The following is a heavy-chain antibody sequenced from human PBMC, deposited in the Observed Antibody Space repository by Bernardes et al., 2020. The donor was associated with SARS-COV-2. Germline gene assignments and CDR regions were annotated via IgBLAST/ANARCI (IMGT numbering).Heavy chain of an antibody. J-gene: IGHJ4*02. CDR3: AKEKMGQLWFRNFAY. D-gene: IGHD5-18*01. CDR1: GFTFSSYA. V-gene: IGHV3-23*01. CDR2: ISGSGGST. Sequence: GGSLRLSCAASGFTFSSYAMSWVRQAPGKGLEWVSVISGSGGSTYYADFVKGRFTISRDNSKNTLYVQMNSLRVEDTAVYYCAKEKMGQLWFRNFAYWGQGTLVTVSS.